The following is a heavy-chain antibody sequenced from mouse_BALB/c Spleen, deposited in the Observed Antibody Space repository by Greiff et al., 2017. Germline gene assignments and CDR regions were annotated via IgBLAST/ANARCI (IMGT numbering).Heavy chain of an antibody. Sequence: EVKLVESGGGLVKPGGSLKLSCAASGFTFSSHAMSWVRQTPEKRLEWVASISSGGSTYYPDSVKGRFTISRDNARNILYLQMSSLRSEDTAMYYCARREGGTFDYWGQGTTLTVSS. CDR1: GFTFSSHA. V-gene: IGHV5-6-5*01. J-gene: IGHJ2*01. CDR3: ARREGGTFDY. CDR2: ISSGGST.